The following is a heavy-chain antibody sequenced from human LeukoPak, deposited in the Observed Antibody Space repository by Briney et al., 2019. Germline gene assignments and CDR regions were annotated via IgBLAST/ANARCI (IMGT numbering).Heavy chain of an antibody. Sequence: PGGSLRLSCAASGCTFSDYYMSWIRQAPGKGLEWVSYISSGSSSTNYADSVKGRFTISRENAKNSLYLQMNTPRAEDTAVYYSARESRATGYTLFDDWGQGTLVTVSS. D-gene: IGHD1-26*01. J-gene: IGHJ4*02. V-gene: IGHV3-11*06. CDR2: ISSGSSST. CDR3: ARESRATGYTLFDD. CDR1: GCTFSDYY.